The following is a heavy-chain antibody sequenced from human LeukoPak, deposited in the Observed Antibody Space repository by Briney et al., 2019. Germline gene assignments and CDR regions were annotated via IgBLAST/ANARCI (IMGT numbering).Heavy chain of an antibody. CDR1: GYTFTSYG. V-gene: IGHV1-18*01. CDR3: ARARTTMTPLDY. CDR2: ISTYTGDT. J-gene: IGHJ4*02. D-gene: IGHD4-17*01. Sequence: GASVKVSCKASGYTFTSYGISWVRQAPGQGLEWMGWISTYTGDTNYAQHLQARVTMTTDTSTGTAYMELTSLKSDDTAVYYCARARTTMTPLDYWGQGTLVTVSS.